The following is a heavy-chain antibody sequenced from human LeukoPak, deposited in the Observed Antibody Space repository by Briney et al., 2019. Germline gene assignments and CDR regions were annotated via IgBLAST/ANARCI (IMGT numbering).Heavy chain of an antibody. CDR3: ARPYYDSSAPPYDY. J-gene: IGHJ4*02. V-gene: IGHV1-18*01. CDR1: GYTFTSYG. Sequence: ASVKVSCKASGYTFTSYGISWVRRAPGQGREWMGWISAFNGNANYAQKLQGRVTMTTDTSTSTAYMELRSLRSDDTAVYYCARPYYDSSAPPYDYWGQGTLVTVSS. D-gene: IGHD3-22*01. CDR2: ISAFNGNA.